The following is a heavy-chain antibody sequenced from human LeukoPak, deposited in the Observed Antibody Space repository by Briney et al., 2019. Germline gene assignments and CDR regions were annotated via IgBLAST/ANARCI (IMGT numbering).Heavy chain of an antibody. CDR2: IYYSGSI. CDR1: GASISSYY. J-gene: IGHJ3*02. CDR3: ARAYGGEEAFDI. D-gene: IGHD3-16*01. V-gene: IGHV4-59*01. Sequence: SETLSLTCTVSGASISSYYWSWIRLPPGKGLQWIGYIYYSGSINYNPSLKSRVTISVDTSKNQFSLKLSSVTAADTAVYYCARAYGGEEAFDIWGQGTMVTVSS.